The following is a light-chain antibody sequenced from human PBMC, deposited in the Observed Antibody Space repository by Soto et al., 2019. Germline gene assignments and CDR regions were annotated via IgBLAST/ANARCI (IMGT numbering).Light chain of an antibody. J-gene: IGLJ3*02. CDR2: DVT. CDR1: SSDIGGYNY. V-gene: IGLV2-14*01. CDR3: YSYTSSITWV. Sequence: QSALTQPASVSGSPGQSITISCTGTSSDIGGYNYVSWYQHHPGKVPKLIIYDVTNRPSGISDRFSGSKSGNTASLTISRLQIEDEADYYCYSYTSSITWVFGGGTKLTVL.